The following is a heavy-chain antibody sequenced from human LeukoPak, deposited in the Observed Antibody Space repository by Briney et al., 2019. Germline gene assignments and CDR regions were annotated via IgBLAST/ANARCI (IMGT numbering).Heavy chain of an antibody. D-gene: IGHD3-22*01. CDR1: GRSISIGDYY. J-gene: IGHJ4*02. Sequence: PSETLSLTCSVSGRSISIGDYYWGWIRQPPGKGLEWIGYIYYSGSTYYNPSLKSRVTISVDTSKNQFSLKLSSVTAADTAVYYCARTEGDWDSIKNYFDYWGQGTLVTVSS. CDR3: ARTEGDWDSIKNYFDY. V-gene: IGHV4-30-4*01. CDR2: IYYSGST.